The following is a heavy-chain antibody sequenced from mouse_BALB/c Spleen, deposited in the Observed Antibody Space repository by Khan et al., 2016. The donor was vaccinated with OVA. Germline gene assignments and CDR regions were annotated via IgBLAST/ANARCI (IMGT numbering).Heavy chain of an antibody. CDR2: INPYNGVS. Sequence: EVQLQQSGPELVKPGDSMKISCKASGYSFTDYTLNWVKQSHGKTLEWIGLINPYNGVSNSNQTFKGKATLTVDKSSSTAYMELLSLTSEDSAVYYCARSGYGGFAYWGQGTLVTVSA. J-gene: IGHJ3*01. CDR3: ARSGYGGFAY. D-gene: IGHD1-2*01. CDR1: GYSFTDYT. V-gene: IGHV1-26*01.